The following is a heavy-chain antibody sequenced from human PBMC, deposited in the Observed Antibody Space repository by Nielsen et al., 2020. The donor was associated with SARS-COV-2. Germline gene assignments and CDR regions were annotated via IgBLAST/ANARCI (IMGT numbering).Heavy chain of an antibody. J-gene: IGHJ4*02. CDR3: ARDRDPLGITIFGVFDY. Sequence: ASVQVTCKASGYTFTSYYMHWVRQPPAQGLEWMGIINPSGGSTSYAQKFQGRVTMTRDTSTSTVYMELSSLRSEDTAVYYCARDRDPLGITIFGVFDYWGQGTLVTVSS. D-gene: IGHD3-3*01. CDR1: GYTFTSYY. V-gene: IGHV1-46*01. CDR2: INPSGGST.